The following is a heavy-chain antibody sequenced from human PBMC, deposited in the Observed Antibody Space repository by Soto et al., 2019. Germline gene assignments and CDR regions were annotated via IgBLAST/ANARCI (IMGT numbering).Heavy chain of an antibody. CDR3: ARLAPCIGGNCYSRPLDS. J-gene: IGHJ4*02. D-gene: IGHD2-15*01. CDR2: ITPSNGDT. CDR1: ADTFANYG. V-gene: IGHV1-18*01. Sequence: QVQLLQSGAEAKKPGASVKVSCKASADTFANYGISWVRQAPGQGPEWMGWITPSNGDTNYAQKFQCRVIMTTDTSTSTAYMEVRSLRSADTAVYYCARLAPCIGGNCYSRPLDSWGQGTLVTVSS.